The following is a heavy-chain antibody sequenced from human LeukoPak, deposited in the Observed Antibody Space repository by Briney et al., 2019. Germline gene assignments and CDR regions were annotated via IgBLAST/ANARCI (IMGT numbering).Heavy chain of an antibody. CDR2: TSGSGDST. V-gene: IGHV3-23*01. CDR3: AKESRITIAGTVDY. Sequence: PGRSLRLSCAASGFTFRSFGMSWLRQAPGKGLEWVSATSGSGDSTYYADSVKGRFTTSRDNSKNTLYLQMNSLRAEDTAVYYCAKESRITIAGTVDYWGQGTQVTVSS. D-gene: IGHD6-19*01. CDR1: GFTFRSFG. J-gene: IGHJ4*02.